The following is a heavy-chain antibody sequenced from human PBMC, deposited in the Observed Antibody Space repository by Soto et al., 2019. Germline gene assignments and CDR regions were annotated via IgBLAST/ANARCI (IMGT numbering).Heavy chain of an antibody. CDR1: GLTFSDYE. CDR2: ISASGATI. D-gene: IGHD3-10*01. J-gene: IGHJ6*02. Sequence: SXAASGLTFSDYEVNWVRQAPGKGLEWISYISASGATIHYADSVRGRLTISRDNAKNSVYLQMNSLRADDTGVYYCAKYYFGMGVWGQGTTVTVSS. CDR3: AKYYFGMGV. V-gene: IGHV3-48*03.